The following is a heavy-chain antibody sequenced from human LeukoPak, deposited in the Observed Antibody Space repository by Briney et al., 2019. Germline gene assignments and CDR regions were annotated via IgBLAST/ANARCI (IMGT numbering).Heavy chain of an antibody. CDR2: ISSSGSTI. V-gene: IGHV3-48*03. Sequence: GSLRLSCAASGFTFSSYEMNWVRQAPGKGLEWVSYISSSGSTIYYADSVKGRFTISRDNAKNSLYLQMNSLRAEDTAVYYCARDYYDSSGYSSTSGYWGQGTLVAVSS. D-gene: IGHD3-22*01. CDR3: ARDYYDSSGYSSTSGY. CDR1: GFTFSSYE. J-gene: IGHJ4*02.